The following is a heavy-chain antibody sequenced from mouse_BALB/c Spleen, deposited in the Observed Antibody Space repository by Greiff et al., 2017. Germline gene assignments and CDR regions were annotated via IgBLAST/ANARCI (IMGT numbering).Heavy chain of an antibody. J-gene: IGHJ1*01. CDR1: GYTFTSYW. Sequence: EVQLQQSGTVLARPGASVKMSCKASGYTFTSYWMHWVNQRPGQGLEWIGAIYPGNSDTSYNQKFKGKAKLTAVTSTSTAYMELSSLTTEDSAVYYCTRGGLGSSYVWYFDVWGAGTTVTVSS. CDR3: TRGGLGSSYVWYFDV. CDR2: IYPGNSDT. D-gene: IGHD1-1*01. V-gene: IGHV1-5*01.